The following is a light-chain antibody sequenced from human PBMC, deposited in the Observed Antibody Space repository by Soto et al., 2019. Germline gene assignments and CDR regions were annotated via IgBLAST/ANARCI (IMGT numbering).Light chain of an antibody. CDR1: QSVSSN. CDR2: GAS. Sequence: EIVMTQSPATLSVSPGERATLSCRASQSVSSNLAWYQQKPGQAPRLLIYGASTRATGIPARFSGSGSGTEFTRTIISLQSEDFAVYYCQQYNNWPSSTFGQGTKLEIK. J-gene: IGKJ2*01. V-gene: IGKV3-15*01. CDR3: QQYNNWPSST.